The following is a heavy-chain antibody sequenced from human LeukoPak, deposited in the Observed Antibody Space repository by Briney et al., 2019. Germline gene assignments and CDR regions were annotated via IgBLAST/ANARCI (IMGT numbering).Heavy chain of an antibody. CDR2: IIPIFGTA. Sequence: ASVKVSCKAPGGTFSSYAISWVRQAPGQGLEWMGGIIPIFGTANYAQKFQGRVTITADESTSTAYMELSSLRSEDTAVYYCARATMVRGVIPIQSYYFDYWGQGTLVTVSS. CDR3: ARATMVRGVIPIQSYYFDY. J-gene: IGHJ4*02. V-gene: IGHV1-69*13. CDR1: GGTFSSYA. D-gene: IGHD3-10*01.